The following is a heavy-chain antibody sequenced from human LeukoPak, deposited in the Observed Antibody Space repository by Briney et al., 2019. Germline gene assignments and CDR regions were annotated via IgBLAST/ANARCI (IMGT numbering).Heavy chain of an antibody. Sequence: SETLSLTCTVSGGSISSGGYYWSWIRQHPGKGLEWIGYIYYSGSTYYNPSLKSRVTISVDTSKNRFSLKLSSVTAADTAVYYCARVGDYDFWSGYPPGDSRQYFDYWGQGTLVTVSS. CDR3: ARVGDYDFWSGYPPGDSRQYFDY. CDR2: IYYSGST. V-gene: IGHV4-31*03. CDR1: GGSISSGGYY. J-gene: IGHJ4*02. D-gene: IGHD3-3*01.